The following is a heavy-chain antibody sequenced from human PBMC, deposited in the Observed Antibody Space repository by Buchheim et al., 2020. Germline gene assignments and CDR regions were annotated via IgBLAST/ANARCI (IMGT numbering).Heavy chain of an antibody. CDR2: ISYSGSA. J-gene: IGHJ4*02. CDR3: ARGRGTDS. Sequence: QVQLQESGPGLVKPSETLSLTCTVSGSSISNSYWSWIRQPPGKGLEWIGDISYSGSANYNPSLRSRVTISSDTSNTQISLKLSAVTAADTAVYYCARGRGTDSWGQGTL. D-gene: IGHD3-16*01. CDR1: GSSISNSY. V-gene: IGHV4-59*01.